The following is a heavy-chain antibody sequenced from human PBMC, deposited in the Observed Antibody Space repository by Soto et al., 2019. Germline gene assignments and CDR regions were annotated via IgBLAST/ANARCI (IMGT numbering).Heavy chain of an antibody. V-gene: IGHV3-11*01. Sequence: GGSLRLSCAASGFIVSSSYMSWVRQAPGKGLEWVSYISSSGSAIYYADSVKGRFTISRDNAKNSLYLQMNSLRAADTAVYYCARELAPAAMADGFDVWGQGTMVTVSS. CDR1: GFIVSSSY. J-gene: IGHJ3*01. CDR3: ARELAPAAMADGFDV. D-gene: IGHD2-2*01. CDR2: ISSSGSAI.